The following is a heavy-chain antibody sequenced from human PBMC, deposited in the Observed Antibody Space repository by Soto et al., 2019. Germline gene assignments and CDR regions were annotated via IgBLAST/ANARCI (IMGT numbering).Heavy chain of an antibody. CDR2: IYYSGST. J-gene: IGHJ6*02. CDR1: RDCISSYY. CDR3: ARVGAGGGYDFWSGYYSDYYYYGMDV. V-gene: IGHV4-59*07. Sequence: SGTLDITRTFSRDCISSYYWSWIRQPPGKRLEWIGYIYYSGSTNYNPSLKSRVTISIDTSKNQFSLKLSSVTAADTAVYYCARVGAGGGYDFWSGYYSDYYYYGMDVWGQGNTVTVSS. D-gene: IGHD3-3*01.